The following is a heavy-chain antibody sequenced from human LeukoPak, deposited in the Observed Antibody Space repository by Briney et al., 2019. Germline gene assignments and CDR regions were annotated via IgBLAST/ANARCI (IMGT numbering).Heavy chain of an antibody. CDR1: GYTFTSYG. V-gene: IGHV1-18*01. CDR2: ISAYNGNT. CDR3: ARDGMGMTTVTTLNWFDP. D-gene: IGHD4-17*01. Sequence: ASVTVSCKASGYTFTSYGISWVRQAPGQGLEWMGWISAYNGNTNYAQKLQGRVTMTTDTSTSTAYMELRSLRSDDTAVYYCARDGMGMTTVTTLNWFDPWGQGTLVTVSS. J-gene: IGHJ5*02.